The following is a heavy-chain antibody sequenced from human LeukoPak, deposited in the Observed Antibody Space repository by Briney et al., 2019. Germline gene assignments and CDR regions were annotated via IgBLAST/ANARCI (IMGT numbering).Heavy chain of an antibody. CDR2: IWYDGSNK. CDR1: GFTFSSYG. CDR3: ARDWQHMATVIYYFDY. J-gene: IGHJ4*02. Sequence: GGSLRLSCAASGFTFSSYGMHWVRQAPGKGLEWVAVIWYDGSNKYYADSAKGRFTISRDNSKNTLFLQMDSLRAEDTAVYYCARDWQHMATVIYYFDYWGQGTLATVSS. D-gene: IGHD4-17*01. V-gene: IGHV3-33*02.